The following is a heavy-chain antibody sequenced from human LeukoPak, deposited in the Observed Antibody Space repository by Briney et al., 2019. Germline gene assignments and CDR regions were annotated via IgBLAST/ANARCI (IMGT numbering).Heavy chain of an antibody. CDR3: ARDWRMTGGY. CDR1: GYTFTVYY. CDR2: INPNSGGT. D-gene: IGHD3-3*01. Sequence: ASVKVTCTASGYTFTVYYMHWVRQAPGQGIEWMGWINPNSGGTNYAQTFQGRVTMTRDTSISTAYMELSRLRSEDTAVYYCARDWRMTGGYWGQGTLVTVSS. J-gene: IGHJ4*02. V-gene: IGHV1-2*02.